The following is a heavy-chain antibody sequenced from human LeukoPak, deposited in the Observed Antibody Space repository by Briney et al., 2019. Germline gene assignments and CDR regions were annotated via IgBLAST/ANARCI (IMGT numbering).Heavy chain of an antibody. Sequence: SGGSLRLSCAASGFTFSSYAMHWVRQAPGKGLEWVAVISYDGSNKYYADCVKGRFTISRDNSKNTLYLQMNSLRAEDAAVYYCARGGAYCSSTSCYEFDYWGQGTLVTVSS. CDR2: ISYDGSNK. CDR1: GFTFSSYA. CDR3: ARGGAYCSSTSCYEFDY. J-gene: IGHJ4*02. V-gene: IGHV3-30*04. D-gene: IGHD2-2*01.